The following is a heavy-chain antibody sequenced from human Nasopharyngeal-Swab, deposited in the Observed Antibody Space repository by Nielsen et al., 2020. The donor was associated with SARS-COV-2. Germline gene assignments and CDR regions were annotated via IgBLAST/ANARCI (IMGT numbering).Heavy chain of an antibody. D-gene: IGHD2-2*01. V-gene: IGHV1-8*03. CDR1: GYTFTSYD. CDR2: MNPKSGNT. Sequence: ASVKVSCKASGYTFTSYDINWVRQATGQGLEWMGWMNPKSGNTGYAQKFQGRVTITRNTSISTAYMELSSLRSEDTAVYYCARKGRYCSSTSGGNWFNPWGQGTLVTVSS. CDR3: ARKGRYCSSTSGGNWFNP. J-gene: IGHJ5*02.